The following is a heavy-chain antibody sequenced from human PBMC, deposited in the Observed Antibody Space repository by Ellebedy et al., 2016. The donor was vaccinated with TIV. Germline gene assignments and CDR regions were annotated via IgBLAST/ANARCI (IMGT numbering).Heavy chain of an antibody. V-gene: IGHV3-74*01. CDR3: VSQIALGY. Sequence: GGPLRLSXAAPGFSFRSYWMHWVRQAPGKGLVWVSHISSDGSHRNYADSVKGRFTISRDNAKNTLYLQMNSLRAEDTAVYYCVSQIALGYWGQGTLVTVSS. J-gene: IGHJ4*02. D-gene: IGHD3-22*01. CDR2: ISSDGSHR. CDR1: GFSFRSYW.